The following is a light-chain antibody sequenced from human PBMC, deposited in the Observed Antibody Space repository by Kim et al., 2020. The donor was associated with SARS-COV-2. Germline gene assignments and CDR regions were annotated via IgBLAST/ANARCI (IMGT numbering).Light chain of an antibody. V-gene: IGLV1-40*01. J-gene: IGLJ3*02. CDR1: SSNIGAGYD. CDR3: QSYDSSLSGGV. Sequence: RVTLACTGSSSNIGAGYDVHWYQQLPGTAPKLLIYGNSNRPSGVPDRFSGSKSGTSASLAITGLQAEDEADYYCQSYDSSLSGGVFGGGTQLTVL. CDR2: GNS.